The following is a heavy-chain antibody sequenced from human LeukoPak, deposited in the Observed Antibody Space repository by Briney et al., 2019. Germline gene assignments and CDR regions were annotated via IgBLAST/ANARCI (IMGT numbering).Heavy chain of an antibody. CDR3: AKDYDSSGYYSVFDY. Sequence: PGGSLRLSCAASGFTFSNYAMRWVRQAPGKGLEWVSAISGSGGSTYYADSVKGRFTISRDNSKNTLYLQMNSLRAEDTAVYYCAKDYDSSGYYSVFDYWGQGTLVTVSS. D-gene: IGHD3-22*01. CDR2: ISGSGGST. V-gene: IGHV3-23*01. J-gene: IGHJ4*02. CDR1: GFTFSNYA.